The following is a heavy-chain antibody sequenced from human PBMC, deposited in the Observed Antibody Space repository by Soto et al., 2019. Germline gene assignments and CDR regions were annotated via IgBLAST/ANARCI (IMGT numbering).Heavy chain of an antibody. D-gene: IGHD3-9*01. Sequence: QVQLMQSGAEVKKPGASVKASCMTSGYTFIGHYIHWVRQAPGQGLEWMGWINPNSGGINYAQKFQGRVTVTRDTSISTAYMELSSLRSDDTAMYYCARDSHYDILTGYSRNAFDIWGQGTMVTVSS. J-gene: IGHJ3*02. CDR3: ARDSHYDILTGYSRNAFDI. V-gene: IGHV1-2*02. CDR2: INPNSGGI. CDR1: GYTFIGHY.